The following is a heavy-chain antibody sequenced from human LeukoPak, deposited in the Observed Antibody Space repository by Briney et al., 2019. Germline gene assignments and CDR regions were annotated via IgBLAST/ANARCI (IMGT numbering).Heavy chain of an antibody. CDR1: GFTFSSYE. J-gene: IGHJ6*02. CDR2: ISSSGSTI. CDR3: ATLSGYSSSSYSYYYYYYGMDI. V-gene: IGHV3-48*03. Sequence: GGSLRLSCAASGFTFSSYEMNWVRQAPGKWLEWVSYISSSGSTIYYADSVKGRFTISRDNAKNSLYLQMNSLRAEDTAVYYCATLSGYSSSSYSYYYYYYGMDIWGQGTTVTVSS. D-gene: IGHD6-13*01.